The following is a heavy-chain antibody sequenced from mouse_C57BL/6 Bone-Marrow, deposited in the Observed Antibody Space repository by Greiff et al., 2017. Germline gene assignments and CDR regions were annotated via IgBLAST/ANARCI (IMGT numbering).Heavy chain of an antibody. J-gene: IGHJ4*01. Sequence: EVKLVESGGGLVKPGGSLKLSCAASGFTFSSYAMSWVRQTPEKRLEWVATISDGGSYTYYPDNVKGRFTISRDNAKNNLYLQMSHLKSEDTAMYYCARGKDYYSNYYAMDYWGQGTSVTVSS. CDR1: GFTFSSYA. CDR2: ISDGGSYT. V-gene: IGHV5-4*03. D-gene: IGHD2-5*01. CDR3: ARGKDYYSNYYAMDY.